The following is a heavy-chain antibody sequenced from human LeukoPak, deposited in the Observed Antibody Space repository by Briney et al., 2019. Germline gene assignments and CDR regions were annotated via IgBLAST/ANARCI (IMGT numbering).Heavy chain of an antibody. CDR2: IFPVDSDT. V-gene: IGHV5-51*01. D-gene: IGHD3-3*01. Sequence: GESLKISCKVSGYSFTTYLIGWVRQMPVKGLEWMGIIFPVDSDTRYSPSFQGQATISADKSISTAYLQWSSLKSSDTAMYYCARSGVVTFYQYIDVWGTGTTVTVSS. J-gene: IGHJ6*03. CDR1: GYSFTTYL. CDR3: ARSGVVTFYQYIDV.